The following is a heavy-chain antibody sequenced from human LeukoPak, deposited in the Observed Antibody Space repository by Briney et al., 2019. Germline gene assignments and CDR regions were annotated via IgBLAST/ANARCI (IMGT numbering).Heavy chain of an antibody. CDR2: MNPNSGNT. D-gene: IGHD2-8*02. CDR1: GYTFTSYD. CDR3: ARAHSPSTGGWDYYYYYMDV. J-gene: IGHJ6*03. V-gene: IGHV1-8*03. Sequence: ASVKVSCKASGYTFTSYDINWVRQATGQGLEWMGWMNPNSGNTGYAQKFQGRVTITRNTSISTAYMELSSLRSEDTAVYYCARAHSPSTGGWDYYYYYMDVWGKGTTVTVSS.